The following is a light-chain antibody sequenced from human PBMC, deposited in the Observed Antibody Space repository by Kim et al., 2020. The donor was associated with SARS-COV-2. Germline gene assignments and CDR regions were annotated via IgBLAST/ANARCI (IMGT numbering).Light chain of an antibody. CDR1: QSVHIW. CDR2: QAS. Sequence: SASVGDQVTITCRASQSVHIWLAWYQQIPGKAPKLLIHQASNLQSGVPSRFSGRGSGSEFTLTINSLQSGDFATYYCQQYHTHSTFGQGTKVDIK. J-gene: IGKJ1*01. V-gene: IGKV1-5*03. CDR3: QQYHTHST.